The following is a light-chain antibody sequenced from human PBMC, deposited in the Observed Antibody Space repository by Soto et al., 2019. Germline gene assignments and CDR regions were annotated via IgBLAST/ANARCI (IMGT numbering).Light chain of an antibody. CDR2: RAS. V-gene: IGKV4-1*01. CDR1: QSLLNSANDKIH. J-gene: IGKJ4*01. Sequence: DIVMTQSPASLAVSLGERATINCKSSQSLLNSANDKIHLAWYQQKPGQPPKLLIWRASTRDSGVPDRFSGSGSGTDFTLTINSLQAEDVATYYCQQYVSAHLTFGGGTKVEI. CDR3: QQYVSAHLT.